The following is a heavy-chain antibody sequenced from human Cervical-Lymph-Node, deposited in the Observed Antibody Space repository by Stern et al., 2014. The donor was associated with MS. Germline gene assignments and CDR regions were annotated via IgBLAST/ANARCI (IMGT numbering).Heavy chain of an antibody. Sequence: QVQLQESGPGLVKPSQTLSLTCTVSGGSTSSRDYYWAWIRQPPGRGLEWIGSIYSSGNSFYNPSLKRRLTLSLDTSKNQVSLRLNSVTATDTAVYYWARGPQEGIDMKTFVYAMDVWGQGTTVTVSS. J-gene: IGHJ6*02. V-gene: IGHV4-30-4*01. CDR1: GGSTSSRDYY. D-gene: IGHD2-15*01. CDR3: ARGPQEGIDMKTFVYAMDV. CDR2: IYSSGNS.